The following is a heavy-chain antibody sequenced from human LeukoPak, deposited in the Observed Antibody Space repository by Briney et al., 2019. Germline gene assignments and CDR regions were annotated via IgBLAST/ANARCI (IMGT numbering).Heavy chain of an antibody. V-gene: IGHV1-2*02. Sequence: ASVKVSCKASGYTFTGYYMHWVRQPPGQGLEWMGWVNPNSGGTNYAQKFQGRVTMTRDTSISTAYMELSRLRSDDTAVYYCARARPGYCSSTSCYSFDYWGQGTLVTVSS. CDR2: VNPNSGGT. CDR3: ARARPGYCSSTSCYSFDY. CDR1: GYTFTGYY. J-gene: IGHJ4*02. D-gene: IGHD2-2*03.